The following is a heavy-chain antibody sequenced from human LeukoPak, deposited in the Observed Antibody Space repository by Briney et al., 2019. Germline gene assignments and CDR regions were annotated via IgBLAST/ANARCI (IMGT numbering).Heavy chain of an antibody. V-gene: IGHV1-2*06. CDR3: ARVWDTAVMDY. CDR1: GGTFSSYA. J-gene: IGHJ4*02. CDR2: INPNSGGT. Sequence: ASVKVSCKASGGTFSSYAISWVRQAPGQGLEWMGRINPNSGGTNYAQKFQGRVTMTRDTSISTAYMELSRLRSDDTAVYYCARVWDTAVMDYWGQGTLVTVSS. D-gene: IGHD5-18*01.